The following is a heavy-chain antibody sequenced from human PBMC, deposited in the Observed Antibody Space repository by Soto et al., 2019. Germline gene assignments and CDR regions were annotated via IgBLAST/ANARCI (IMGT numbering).Heavy chain of an antibody. D-gene: IGHD3-10*01. Sequence: PGGSLRLSCAASGFTFDDYAMHWVRQAPGKGLEWVSGISWNSGSIGYADSVKGRFTISRDNAKNSLYLQMNSLRAEDTALYYCAKDINGSGSYTVVLDVWGKGTTVTVSS. CDR3: AKDINGSGSYTVVLDV. J-gene: IGHJ6*04. CDR1: GFTFDDYA. V-gene: IGHV3-9*01. CDR2: ISWNSGSI.